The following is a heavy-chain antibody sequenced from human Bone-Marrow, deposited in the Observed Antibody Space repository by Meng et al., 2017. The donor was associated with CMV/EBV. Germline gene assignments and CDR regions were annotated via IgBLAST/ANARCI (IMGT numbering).Heavy chain of an antibody. CDR1: GFIFSDHY. D-gene: IGHD2-21*01. J-gene: IGHJ4*02. Sequence: GESLKISCAASGFIFSDHYVDWVRQAPGKGLEWVGRIKHRAEQFATEYAASVKGRFTISRDESERSLYIQMNSLKSEATAMYYCVRNSLGGNCYFKMDFWGQGTPVTVSS. CDR3: VRNSLGGNCYFKMDF. CDR2: IKHRAEQFAT. V-gene: IGHV3-72*01.